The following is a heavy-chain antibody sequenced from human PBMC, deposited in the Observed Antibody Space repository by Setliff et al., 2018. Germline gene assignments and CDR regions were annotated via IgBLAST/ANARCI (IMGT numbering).Heavy chain of an antibody. CDR1: GGSISSPSYF. D-gene: IGHD5-12*01. J-gene: IGHJ4*02. Sequence: SETLSLTCTVSGGSISSPSYFWGWVRQPPGKEMEWIATIYYSGSSYYNPSPKSRLTISVDTSKNLFSLKLSSVTTADTAVYYCARHYGGGYKHFDYWGQGTLVTVSS. V-gene: IGHV4-39*01. CDR3: ARHYGGGYKHFDY. CDR2: IYYSGSS.